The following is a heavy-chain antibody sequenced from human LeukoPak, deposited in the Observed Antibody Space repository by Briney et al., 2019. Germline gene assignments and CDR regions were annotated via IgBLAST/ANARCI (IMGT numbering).Heavy chain of an antibody. V-gene: IGHV1-2*02. CDR3: ATLGRDGSLSSYFDY. D-gene: IGHD5-24*01. J-gene: IGHJ4*02. CDR2: INPNSGGT. CDR1: GYTFTGYY. Sequence: ASVKVSCKASGYTFTGYYIDWVRQAPGQGLEWMGWINPNSGGTNYAQKFQGRVTMTRDTSINTAYMELSRLRSDDTAVYYCATLGRDGSLSSYFDYWGQGTLVTVSS.